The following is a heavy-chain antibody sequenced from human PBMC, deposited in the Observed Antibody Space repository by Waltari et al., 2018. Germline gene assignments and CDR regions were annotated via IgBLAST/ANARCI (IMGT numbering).Heavy chain of an antibody. J-gene: IGHJ2*01. CDR1: GYSISSGYY. CDR2: IYHSGST. D-gene: IGHD2-2*01. V-gene: IGHV4-38-2*01. CDR3: AKGYQLLDL. Sequence: QVQLQESGPGLVKPSETLSLTCAVSGYSISSGYYWGWIRQPPGKGLEWIGSIYHSGSTYYNPSLKSRVTISVDTSKNQFSLKLSSVTAADTAVYYCAKGYQLLDLWGRGTLVTVSS.